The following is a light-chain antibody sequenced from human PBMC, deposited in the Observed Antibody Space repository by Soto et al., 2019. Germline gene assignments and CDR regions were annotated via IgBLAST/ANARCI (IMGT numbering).Light chain of an antibody. CDR2: EDN. J-gene: IGLJ2*01. CDR3: QSYDSRNWF. V-gene: IGLV6-57*04. CDR1: SGSIASNY. Sequence: NFMLTQPHSVSESPGKTVTISCTRSSGSIASNYVQWYHQRPGSAPTIVMYEDNQRPSGVPDRFSGSIDRSSNSASLTISGLKTEDEGDFSCQSYDSRNWFFGGGTKLTVL.